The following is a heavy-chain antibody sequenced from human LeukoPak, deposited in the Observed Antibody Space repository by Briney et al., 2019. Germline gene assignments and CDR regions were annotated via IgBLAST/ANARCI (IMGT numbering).Heavy chain of an antibody. V-gene: IGHV3-15*01. J-gene: IGHJ5*01. Sequence: GGSLRLSCAASGFTFSNAWMSWVRQAPGKGLEWVGRIKRKGDDGTTDYAAPVKSRFTILRDDSKRTVYLQMNSLKAEDTAVCYCATDLLDSWGQGTLVTVSS. CDR3: ATDLLDS. CDR2: IKRKGDDGTT. CDR1: GFTFSNAW.